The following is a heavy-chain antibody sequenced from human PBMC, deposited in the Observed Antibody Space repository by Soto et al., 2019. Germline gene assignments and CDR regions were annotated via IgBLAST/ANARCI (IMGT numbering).Heavy chain of an antibody. CDR3: ARRRSSSSEVFDY. J-gene: IGHJ4*02. D-gene: IGHD6-6*01. Sequence: PGASLKISCQGSGYSFTSYWISWVRQMPGKGLEWMGRIDPSDSYTNYSPSFQGHVTISADKSISTAYLQWSSLTASDTSMYYCARRRSSSSEVFDYWGQGTRVTVSS. V-gene: IGHV5-10-1*01. CDR2: IDPSDSYT. CDR1: GYSFTSYW.